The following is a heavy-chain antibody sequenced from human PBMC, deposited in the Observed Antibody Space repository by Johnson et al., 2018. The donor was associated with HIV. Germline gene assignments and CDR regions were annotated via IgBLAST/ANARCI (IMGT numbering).Heavy chain of an antibody. CDR1: GFTFDDYG. CDR2: INWNGAIT. Sequence: MQLVESGGGVVQPGRSLRLSCAASGFTFDDYGMTWVRQAPGKGLEWVSRINWNGAITAYADSVKGRFTISRDNAKNSLYLQMNSLRAEDTALYYCQGDSGSYHGNDAFDIWGQGTMVTVSS. V-gene: IGHV3-20*04. D-gene: IGHD1-26*01. CDR3: QGDSGSYHGNDAFDI. J-gene: IGHJ3*02.